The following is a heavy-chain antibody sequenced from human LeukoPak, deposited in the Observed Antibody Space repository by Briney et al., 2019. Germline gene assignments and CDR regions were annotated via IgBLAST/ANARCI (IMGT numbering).Heavy chain of an antibody. D-gene: IGHD3-9*01. CDR3: ARDFEGGHDY. Sequence: SESLSLTCTVAGVSISSYYCGWVRQPPGRGVEWIVYIYYSGSTHYNPSLKSRVTISVETSKNQCSLKLSSVPAADTAVYYCARDFEGGHDYWGQGTLVTVSS. CDR2: IYYSGST. V-gene: IGHV4-59*01. CDR1: GVSISSYY. J-gene: IGHJ4*02.